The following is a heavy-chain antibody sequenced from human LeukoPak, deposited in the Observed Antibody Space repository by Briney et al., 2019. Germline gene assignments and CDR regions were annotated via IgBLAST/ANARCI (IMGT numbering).Heavy chain of an antibody. CDR3: ARDLVHHRLLATGYNWFDP. Sequence: GASVKVSCKASGYIFTSYGISWVRQAPGQGLEWMGWINTYNGNTKYAQKLQGRVTMTTDTSTSTAYMELRSLRSDDTAVYYCARDLVHHRLLATGYNWFDPWGQGTLVTVSS. D-gene: IGHD3-9*01. J-gene: IGHJ5*02. CDR1: GYIFTSYG. CDR2: INTYNGNT. V-gene: IGHV1-18*01.